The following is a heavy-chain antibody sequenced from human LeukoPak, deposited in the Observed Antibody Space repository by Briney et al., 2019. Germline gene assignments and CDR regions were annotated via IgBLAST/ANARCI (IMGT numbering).Heavy chain of an antibody. CDR1: GITVSSNY. CDR3: ASETIFGGPRDY. V-gene: IGHV3-66*02. Sequence: GGSLRLSCAASGITVSSNYMSWVRQAPGKGLEWVSVIYSGGSTYYADSVKGRFTISRDNSKNTLYLQMNSLRAEDTAVYYCASETIFGGPRDYWGQGTLVTVSS. D-gene: IGHD3-3*01. CDR2: IYSGGST. J-gene: IGHJ4*02.